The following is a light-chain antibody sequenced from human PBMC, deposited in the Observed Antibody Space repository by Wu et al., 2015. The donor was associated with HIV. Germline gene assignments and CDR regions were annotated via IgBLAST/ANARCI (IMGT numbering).Light chain of an antibody. CDR2: AAS. CDR1: QSISRH. CDR3: QQSYNTPLT. Sequence: DIQMTQSPSSLSASVGDRVTITCRASQSISRHLNWYQQKPGKAPKLLIYAASSLQSGVPSRFSGSGSGTDFTLTISSLQPEDYATYYCQQSYNTPLTFGGGTKVEIK. J-gene: IGKJ4*01. V-gene: IGKV1-39*01.